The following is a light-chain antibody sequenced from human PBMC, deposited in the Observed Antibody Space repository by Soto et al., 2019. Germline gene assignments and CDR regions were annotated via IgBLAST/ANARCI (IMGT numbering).Light chain of an antibody. V-gene: IGKV3-11*01. CDR2: DAS. CDR3: QQRSNWPPVLT. Sequence: EIVLTQSPATLYLSPGERATLPCRASQSVSSYLAWYRQKPGQAPRLLIDDASNRATGIPARFSGSGSGTDFTLTISSLEPEDFAVYYCQQRSNWPPVLTFGGGTKVDIK. CDR1: QSVSSY. J-gene: IGKJ4*01.